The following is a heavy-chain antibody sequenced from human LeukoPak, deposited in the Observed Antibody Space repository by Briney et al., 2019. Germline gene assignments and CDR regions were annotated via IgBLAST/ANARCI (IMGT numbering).Heavy chain of an antibody. CDR1: GYTFTNYY. V-gene: IGHV1-46*01. J-gene: IGHJ3*02. Sequence: VASVTVSCKASGYTFTNYYMHWVRQAPGQGLEWMGLINPGGGNTNYAQNFQGRVTTTRDTSTSTVYMELSSLRSEDTAIYYCARIRDGYNDAYDIWGQGTVVTVPS. D-gene: IGHD5-24*01. CDR2: INPGGGNT. CDR3: ARIRDGYNDAYDI.